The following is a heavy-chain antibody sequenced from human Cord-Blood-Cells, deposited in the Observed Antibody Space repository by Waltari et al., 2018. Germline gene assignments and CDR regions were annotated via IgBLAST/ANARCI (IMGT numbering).Heavy chain of an antibody. J-gene: IGHJ4*02. CDR1: GFTFSSYA. V-gene: IGHV3-30*04. D-gene: IGHD2-8*02. Sequence: QVLLVESAGGVVQPGRSLRLSCAAPGFTFSSYAMHWVRQAPGKGLEWVAVISYDGSNKYYADSVKGRFTISRDNSKNTLYLQMNSLRAEDTAVYYCASGDRVLGHYFDYWGQGTLVTVSS. CDR3: ASGDRVLGHYFDY. CDR2: ISYDGSNK.